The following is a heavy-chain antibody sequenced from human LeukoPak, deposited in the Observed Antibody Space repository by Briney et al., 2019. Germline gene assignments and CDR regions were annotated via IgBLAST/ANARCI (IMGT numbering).Heavy chain of an antibody. CDR1: GFTFSSYG. CDR3: AKDETSYVDKILSSAMDV. D-gene: IGHD1-26*01. Sequence: GGSLRLSCAASGFTFSSYGMHWVRQAPGKGLEWVAVISYDGSNKYYADSVKGRFTIFRDNSKNTLYLQMNSLRAEDTAVYYCAKDETSYVDKILSSAMDVWGQGTTVTVSS. V-gene: IGHV3-30*18. J-gene: IGHJ6*02. CDR2: ISYDGSNK.